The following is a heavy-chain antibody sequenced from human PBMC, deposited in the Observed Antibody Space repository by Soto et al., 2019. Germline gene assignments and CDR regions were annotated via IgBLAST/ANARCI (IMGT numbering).Heavy chain of an antibody. CDR1: GGSISSSRSY. J-gene: IGHJ5*02. V-gene: IGHV4-31*03. Sequence: SETLSLTCTVSGGSISSSRSYWGWIRQPPGKGLEWIGYIYYSGSTYYNPSLKSRVFISLDRSENHFSLKLSSVTVADTAVYYCARFVDASGRFPRGLDPWGQGTLVPLSS. D-gene: IGHD3-10*01. CDR2: IYYSGST. CDR3: ARFVDASGRFPRGLDP.